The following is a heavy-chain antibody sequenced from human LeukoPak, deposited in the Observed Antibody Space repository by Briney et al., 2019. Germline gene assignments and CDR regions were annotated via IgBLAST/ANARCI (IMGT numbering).Heavy chain of an antibody. D-gene: IGHD3-10*01. V-gene: IGHV4-39*01. CDR1: GGSISSSSYY. CDR3: ARRGGPGYGSGSYSVFDY. Sequence: PSETLSLTCTVSGGSISSSSYYWGWIRQPPGKGLEWTGSIYYSGSTYYNPSLKSRVTISVDTSKNQFSLKLSSVTAADTAVYYCARRGGPGYGSGSYSVFDYWGQGTLVTVSS. J-gene: IGHJ4*02. CDR2: IYYSGST.